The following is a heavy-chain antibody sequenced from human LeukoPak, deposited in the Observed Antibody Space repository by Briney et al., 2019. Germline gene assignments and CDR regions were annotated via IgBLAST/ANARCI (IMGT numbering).Heavy chain of an antibody. V-gene: IGHV1-2*06. D-gene: IGHD3-10*01. CDR1: GYTFTGYY. CDR2: INPNSGGT. Sequence: ASVKVSCXASGYTFTGYYMHWVRQARGQGLEWMGRINPNSGGTNYAQKFQGRVTMTRDTSISTAYMELSRLRSDDTAVYYCARDGGQYYYGSGSLKLWGQGTLVTVSS. CDR3: ARDGGQYYYGSGSLKL. J-gene: IGHJ4*02.